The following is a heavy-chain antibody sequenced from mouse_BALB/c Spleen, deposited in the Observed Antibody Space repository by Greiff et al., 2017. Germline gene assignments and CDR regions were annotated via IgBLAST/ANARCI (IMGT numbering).Heavy chain of an antibody. CDR2: INPSSGYT. J-gene: IGHJ4*01. D-gene: IGHD1-1*01. CDR1: GYTFTSYT. CDR3: ARQLLRDAMDY. V-gene: IGHV1-4*01. Sequence: VKLMESGAELARPGASVKMSCKASGYTFTSYTMHWVKQRPGQGLEWIGYINPSSGYTNYNQKFKDKATLTADKSSSTAYMQLSSLTSEDSAVYYCARQLLRDAMDYWGQGTSVTVSS.